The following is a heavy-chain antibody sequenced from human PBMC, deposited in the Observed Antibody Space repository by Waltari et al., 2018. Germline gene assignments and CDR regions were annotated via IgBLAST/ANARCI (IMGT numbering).Heavy chain of an antibody. V-gene: IGHV3-53*01. CDR2: IYSGGST. CDR1: GFTVSSNY. Sequence: EVQLVESGGGLIQPGGSLRLSCAASGFTVSSNYMSWVRQAPGKGLEWVSVIYSGGSTYYADSVKGRFTISRDNSKNTLYLQMNSLRAEDTAVYYCARVTYYYGSGSYYFDYWGQGTLVTVSS. D-gene: IGHD3-10*01. J-gene: IGHJ4*02. CDR3: ARVTYYYGSGSYYFDY.